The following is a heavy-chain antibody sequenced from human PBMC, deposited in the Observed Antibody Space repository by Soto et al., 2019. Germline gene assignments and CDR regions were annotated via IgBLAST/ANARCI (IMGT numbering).Heavy chain of an antibody. CDR3: ASRITMVRGVIGPPDY. J-gene: IGHJ4*02. V-gene: IGHV3-30-3*01. CDR1: GFTFSSYA. Sequence: GGSLRLSCAASGFTFSSYAMHWVRQAPGKGLEWVAVISYDGSNKYYADSVKGRFTISRDNSKNTLYLQMNSLRAEDRAVYYCASRITMVRGVIGPPDYWGQGTLVTVSS. D-gene: IGHD3-10*01. CDR2: ISYDGSNK.